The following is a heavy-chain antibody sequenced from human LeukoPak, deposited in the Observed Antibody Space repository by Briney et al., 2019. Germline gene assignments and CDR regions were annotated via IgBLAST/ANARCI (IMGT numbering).Heavy chain of an antibody. V-gene: IGHV2-5*02. D-gene: IGHD1-20*01. CDR2: IYCADDK. Sequence: SGPTLVKPTQTLTLTCTFSGFSLSPSGVGVGWIRQPPGKALEWLALIYCADDKRYSPSLKNRLAITMDMYKNQVVLTMTDVDPEDTATYYCAQKPDYNWTAHLDYWGQGTLVTVSS. CDR1: GFSLSPSGVG. CDR3: AQKPDYNWTAHLDY. J-gene: IGHJ4*02.